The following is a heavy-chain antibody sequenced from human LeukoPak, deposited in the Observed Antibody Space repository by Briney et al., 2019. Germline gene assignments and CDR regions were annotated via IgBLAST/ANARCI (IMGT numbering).Heavy chain of an antibody. Sequence: GESLKISCKGSGYSFTTSWIAWARQTPGKGLEWMGIIYPGDSDVRYSPSFQGQVTISADKSITTAYLQWSSLKASDTAMYYCARFENYVFDYWGQGILVTVSS. CDR3: ARFENYVFDY. CDR2: IYPGDSDV. D-gene: IGHD1-7*01. J-gene: IGHJ4*02. CDR1: GYSFTTSW. V-gene: IGHV5-51*01.